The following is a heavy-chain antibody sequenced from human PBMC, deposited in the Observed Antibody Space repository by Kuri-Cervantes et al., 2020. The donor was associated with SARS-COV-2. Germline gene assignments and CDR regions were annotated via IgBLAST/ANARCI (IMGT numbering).Heavy chain of an antibody. CDR1: GGSFSGYY. D-gene: IGHD5-18*01. CDR2: INHSGST. CDR3: ARGRRGYSYLAADV. Sequence: GSLRLSCAVYGGSFSGYYWSWIRQPPGKGLEWIGEINHSGSTNYNPSLKSRVTISVDTSKNQFSLKLSSVTAADTAVYYCARGRRGYSYLAADVWGKGTTVTCYS. V-gene: IGHV4-34*01. J-gene: IGHJ6*04.